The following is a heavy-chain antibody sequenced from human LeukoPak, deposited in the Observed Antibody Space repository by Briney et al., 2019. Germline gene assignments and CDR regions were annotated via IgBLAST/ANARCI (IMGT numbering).Heavy chain of an antibody. J-gene: IGHJ5*02. V-gene: IGHV4-59*08. Sequence: PSETLSLTCTVSGGSISSYYWSWIRQPPGKGLEWIGYIYYSGSTNYNPSLKSRVTISVDTSKNQFSLKLRSVTAADTAVHYCARVTSRLGWFDPWGQGTLVTVSS. CDR3: ARVTSRLGWFDP. D-gene: IGHD1-14*01. CDR1: GGSISSYY. CDR2: IYYSGST.